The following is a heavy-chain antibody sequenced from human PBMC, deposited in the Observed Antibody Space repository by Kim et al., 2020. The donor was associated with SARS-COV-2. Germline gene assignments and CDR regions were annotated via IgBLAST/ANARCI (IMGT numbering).Heavy chain of an antibody. V-gene: IGHV1-3*01. CDR3: ARDLPYPDSGSYEAFDI. CDR2: INAGNGNT. CDR1: GYTFTSYA. Sequence: ASVKVSCKASGYTFTSYAMHWVRQAPGQRLEWMGWINAGNGNTKYSQKFQGRVTITRDTSASTAYMELSSLRSEDTAVYYCARDLPYPDSGSYEAFDIWGQGTMVTVSS. D-gene: IGHD1-26*01. J-gene: IGHJ3*02.